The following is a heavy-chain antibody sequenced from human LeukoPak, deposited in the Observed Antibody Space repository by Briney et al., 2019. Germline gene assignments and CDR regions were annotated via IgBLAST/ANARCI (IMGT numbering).Heavy chain of an antibody. D-gene: IGHD3-9*01. V-gene: IGHV3-33*08. Sequence: GGSLRLSCAASGFTFSSYAMSWVRQAPGKGLEWVAVIWYDGSNKYYTDSVKGRFTLSRDNSNNTLYLQMNSLRAEDTAVYYCARVRTSDILTGYPHYWGQGTLVTVSS. J-gene: IGHJ4*02. CDR2: IWYDGSNK. CDR1: GFTFSSYA. CDR3: ARVRTSDILTGYPHY.